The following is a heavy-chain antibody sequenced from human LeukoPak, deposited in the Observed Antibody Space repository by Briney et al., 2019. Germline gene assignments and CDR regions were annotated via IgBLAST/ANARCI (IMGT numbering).Heavy chain of an antibody. CDR1: RLTFSSYA. Sequence: GGSLRLSCVGSRLTFSSYAMSWVRQAPGRGLEGVSSIGGNGGSRLDADSVKGRFTISRDNSKNTLFLQMNSLRAEDTAVYYCTKHMIRGVSRWFDPWGQGTLATVSS. D-gene: IGHD3-10*01. V-gene: IGHV3-23*01. J-gene: IGHJ5*02. CDR3: TKHMIRGVSRWFDP. CDR2: IGGNGGSR.